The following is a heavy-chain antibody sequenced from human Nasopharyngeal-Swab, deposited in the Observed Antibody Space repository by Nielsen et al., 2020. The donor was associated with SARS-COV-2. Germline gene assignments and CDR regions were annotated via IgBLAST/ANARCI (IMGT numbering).Heavy chain of an antibody. CDR1: GGSVSSGSYY. CDR2: IYYSGST. J-gene: IGHJ6*02. D-gene: IGHD6-6*01. CDR3: ARGEDSSSSTHSIRYYYYGMDV. Sequence: GSLRLSCTVPGGSVSSGSYYWSWIRQPPGKGLEWIGYIYYSGSTNYNPSLKSRVTISVDTSKNQFSLKLSSVTAADTAVYYCARGEDSSSSTHSIRYYYYGMDVWGQGTTVTVSS. V-gene: IGHV4-61*01.